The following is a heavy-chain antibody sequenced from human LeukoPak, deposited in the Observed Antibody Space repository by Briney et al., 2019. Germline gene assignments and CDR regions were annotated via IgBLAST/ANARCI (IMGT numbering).Heavy chain of an antibody. J-gene: IGHJ4*02. CDR1: GFTFSNYW. D-gene: IGHD3-10*01. CDR2: INPDGSTT. CDR3: AKDLHYGSADY. Sequence: GSLRLSCAASGFTFSNYWMHWVRQDPGKGLVWVSFINPDGSTTNYADSVKGRFTISRDNAKNALYLQMNSLRAEDTAVYYCAKDLHYGSADYWGQGTLVTVSS. V-gene: IGHV3-74*01.